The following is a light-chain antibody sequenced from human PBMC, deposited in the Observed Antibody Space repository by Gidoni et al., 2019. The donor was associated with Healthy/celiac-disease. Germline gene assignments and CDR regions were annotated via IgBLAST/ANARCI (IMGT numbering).Light chain of an antibody. CDR2: DAS. J-gene: IGKJ4*01. CDR1: QSISSW. Sequence: DIQMTQSPSTLSASVGDRVTITCRASQSISSWLAWYQQKPGKAPKLLIYDASSLESGVPSRVSGSGSGTEFTLTISSLQPDDFATYYCQQYKSPLTFGGGTKVEIK. V-gene: IGKV1-5*01. CDR3: QQYKSPLT.